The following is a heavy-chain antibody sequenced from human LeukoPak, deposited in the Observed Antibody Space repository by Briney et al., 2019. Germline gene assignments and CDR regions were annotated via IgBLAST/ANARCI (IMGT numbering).Heavy chain of an antibody. CDR1: GGSLSGYY. J-gene: IGHJ4*02. V-gene: IGHV4-34*01. CDR2: INHSGST. D-gene: IGHD2-21*01. Sequence: SSETLSLTCAVYGGSLSGYYWSWIRQPPGKGLEWIGEINHSGSTNYSPSLKSRVTISTDTSKNQFSLKLSSVTAADTAVYFCARGGGEAPSSWGQGNLVTVSS. CDR3: ARGGGEAPSS.